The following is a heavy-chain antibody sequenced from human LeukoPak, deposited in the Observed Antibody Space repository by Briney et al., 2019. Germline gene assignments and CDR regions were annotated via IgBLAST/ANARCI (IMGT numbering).Heavy chain of an antibody. CDR3: LRDWYGSGSYWQIRESYFDY. CDR1: GFTFSNAW. V-gene: IGHV3-15*01. J-gene: IGHJ4*02. CDR2: IKSKTDGGTT. Sequence: PGRSLRLSCAASGFTFSNAWMSWVRQAPGKGLEWVGRIKSKTDGGTTDYAAPVKGRFTISRDDSKNTLYLQMNSLKTEDTAVYYCLRDWYGSGSYWQIRESYFDYWGQGTLVTVSS. D-gene: IGHD3-10*01.